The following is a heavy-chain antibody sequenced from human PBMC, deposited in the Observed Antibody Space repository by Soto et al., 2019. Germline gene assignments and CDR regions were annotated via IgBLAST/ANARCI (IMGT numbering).Heavy chain of an antibody. Sequence: ASETLSLTCTVSGGSISSYYWSWVRQPPGKGLEWIGYIYNSGSTNYNPSLKSRVTTSVDTSKNQFSRKLSSVTAADTAGYYCARNGVVATSRANYYYNRMAVWGQGTTVPVSS. V-gene: IGHV4-59*01. J-gene: IGHJ6*02. CDR3: ARNGVVATSRANYYYNRMAV. CDR1: GGSISSYY. CDR2: IYNSGST. D-gene: IGHD1-26*01.